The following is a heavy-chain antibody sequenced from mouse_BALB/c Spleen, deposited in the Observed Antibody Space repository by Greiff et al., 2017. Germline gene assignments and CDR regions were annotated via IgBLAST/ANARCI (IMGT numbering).Heavy chain of an antibody. CDR1: GYTFTSYV. CDR2: INPYNDGT. J-gene: IGHJ4*01. Sequence: VQLQQSGPELVKPGASVKMSCKASGYTFTSYVMHWVKQKPGQGLEWIGYINPYNDGTKYNEKFKGKATLTSDKSSSTAYMELSSLTSEDSAVYYCASWRERPGYAMDYWGQGTSVTVSS. CDR3: ASWRERPGYAMDY. V-gene: IGHV1-14*01.